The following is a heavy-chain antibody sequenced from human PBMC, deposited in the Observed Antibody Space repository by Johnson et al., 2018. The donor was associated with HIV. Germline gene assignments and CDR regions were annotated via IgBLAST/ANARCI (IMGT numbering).Heavy chain of an antibody. CDR2: ISYDGSNK. V-gene: IGHV3-30*18. J-gene: IGHJ3*02. Sequence: QMLLVESGGGVVRPGGSLRLSCAASGFTFDDYGMSWVRQAPGKGLEWVAVISYDGSNKYYADSVKGRFTISRDNSKNTLYLQMNSLRAEDTAVYYCAKDRGLSAFDIWGQGTMVTVSS. CDR1: GFTFDDYG. D-gene: IGHD3-10*01. CDR3: AKDRGLSAFDI.